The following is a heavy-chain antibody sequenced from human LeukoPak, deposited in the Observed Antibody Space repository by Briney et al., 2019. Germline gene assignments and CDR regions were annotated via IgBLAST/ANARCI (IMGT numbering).Heavy chain of an antibody. CDR1: GYTFTSYD. D-gene: IGHD6-19*01. Sequence: ASVKVSCKASGYTFTSYDINWVRQAPGQGLEWMGWISAYNGNTNYAQKLQGRVTMTTDTSTSTAYMELRSLRSDDTAVYYCARDTAVAGTFVADYWGQGTLVTVSS. CDR2: ISAYNGNT. V-gene: IGHV1-18*01. J-gene: IGHJ4*02. CDR3: ARDTAVAGTFVADY.